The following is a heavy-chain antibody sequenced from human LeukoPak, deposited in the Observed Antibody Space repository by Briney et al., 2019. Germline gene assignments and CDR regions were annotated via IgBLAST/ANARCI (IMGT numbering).Heavy chain of an antibody. Sequence: GASVKVSCKASGVIFSNFAFNWVRQAPGHGLEWMGRIIPILDLAHYTQKFQGRLTITADKSTNTSYMEPTSLTAEDTAVYYCATPSRTEDGDYGVCWGQGTLVTVSS. V-gene: IGHV1-69*04. CDR2: IIPILDLA. D-gene: IGHD4-17*01. CDR3: ATPSRTEDGDYGVC. CDR1: GVIFSNFA. J-gene: IGHJ4*02.